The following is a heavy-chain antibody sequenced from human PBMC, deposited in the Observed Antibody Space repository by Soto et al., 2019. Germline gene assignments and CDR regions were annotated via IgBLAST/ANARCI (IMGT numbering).Heavy chain of an antibody. D-gene: IGHD6-13*01. CDR1: GFTFSSYG. Sequence: WGSLRLSCAASGFTFSSYGMHWVRQAPGKGLEWVAVIWYDGSNKYYADSVKGRFTISRDNSKNTLYLQMNSLRAEDTAVYYCARGTAAAGHANWGQGPLVTVSS. CDR3: ARGTAAAGHAN. J-gene: IGHJ4*02. CDR2: IWYDGSNK. V-gene: IGHV3-33*01.